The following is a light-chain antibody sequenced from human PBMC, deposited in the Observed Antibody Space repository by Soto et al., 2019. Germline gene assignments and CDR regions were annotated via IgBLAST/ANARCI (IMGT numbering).Light chain of an antibody. Sequence: EIVMTQSPATLSVSPGERATLSCRASQNISSNLAWYQQKPGQAPRVLIDGASTRATGIPVRFSGSGSGTEFTLTISSLQSEDFAVYYGQQYNNWLWTFGQGTTV. CDR1: QNISSN. V-gene: IGKV3-15*01. J-gene: IGKJ1*01. CDR3: QQYNNWLWT. CDR2: GAS.